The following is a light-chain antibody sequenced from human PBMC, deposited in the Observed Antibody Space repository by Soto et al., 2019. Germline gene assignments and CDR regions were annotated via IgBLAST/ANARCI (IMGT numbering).Light chain of an antibody. J-gene: IGKJ5*01. CDR3: QQYNRYPIT. CDR1: QSISSW. V-gene: IGKV1-5*03. Sequence: DIRITKSPSTLSASVRDTVTLTCLASQSISSWLSWYQQKPGKAPKLLIYKAYSLESGVPSRFSGSGSGTEFTLTISSLQPDDFATYYCQQYNRYPITFGQGKRLETK. CDR2: KAY.